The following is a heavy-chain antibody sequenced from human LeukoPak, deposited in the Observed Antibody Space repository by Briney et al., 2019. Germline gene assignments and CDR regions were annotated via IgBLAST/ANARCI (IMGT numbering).Heavy chain of an antibody. J-gene: IGHJ4*02. V-gene: IGHV4-59*01. D-gene: IGHD3-22*01. CDR2: IYYSGST. Sequence: SETLSLTCTVSGGSISSYYWSWIRQPPGKGLEWIGYIYYSGSTNYNPSLKSRVTISVDTSKNQFSLKLSSVTAADTAVYYCARGDDSSGYYYLGFDYWGQGTLVTVSS. CDR3: ARGDDSSGYYYLGFDY. CDR1: GGSISSYY.